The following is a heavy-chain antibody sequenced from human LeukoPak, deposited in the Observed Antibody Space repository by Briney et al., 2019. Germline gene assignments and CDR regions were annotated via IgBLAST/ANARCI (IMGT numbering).Heavy chain of an antibody. Sequence: GGSLRLSCAASGFTFSSYGMHWVRQAPGKGLEWVAFIRYDGSNKYYADSVKGRFTISRDNSKNTLYLQMNSLRAEDTAVYYCARDQTVAGTTGYDYWGQGTLVTVSS. J-gene: IGHJ4*02. D-gene: IGHD6-19*01. V-gene: IGHV3-30*02. CDR3: ARDQTVAGTTGYDY. CDR2: IRYDGSNK. CDR1: GFTFSSYG.